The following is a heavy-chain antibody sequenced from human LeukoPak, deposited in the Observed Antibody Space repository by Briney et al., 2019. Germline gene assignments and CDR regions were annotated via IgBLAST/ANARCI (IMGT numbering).Heavy chain of an antibody. CDR3: AREGEGYYDSSGYYIDY. J-gene: IGHJ4*02. D-gene: IGHD3-22*01. CDR2: INPNSGGT. Sequence: ASVKVSCKASGGTFSSYAISWVRQAPGQGLEWMGWINPNSGGTNYAQKFQGRVTMTRDTSISTAYMELSRLRSDDTAVYYCAREGEGYYDSSGYYIDYWGQGTLVTVSS. V-gene: IGHV1-2*02. CDR1: GGTFSSYA.